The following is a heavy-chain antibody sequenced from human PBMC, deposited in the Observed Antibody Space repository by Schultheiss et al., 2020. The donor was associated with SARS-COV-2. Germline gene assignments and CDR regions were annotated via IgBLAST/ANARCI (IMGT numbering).Heavy chain of an antibody. Sequence: SETLSLTCTVSGGSISSGGYYWSWIRQHPEKGLEWIGYIYYSGSTYYNPSLKSRVTISVDTSKNQFSLKLSSVTAADTAVYYCARAHPDCSGGTCGRGWFDPWGQGTLVTVSS. CDR2: IYYSGST. V-gene: IGHV4-31*03. CDR3: ARAHPDCSGGTCGRGWFDP. CDR1: GGSISSGGYY. D-gene: IGHD2-15*01. J-gene: IGHJ5*02.